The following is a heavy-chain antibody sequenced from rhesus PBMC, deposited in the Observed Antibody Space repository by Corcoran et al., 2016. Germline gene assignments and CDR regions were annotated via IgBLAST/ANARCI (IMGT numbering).Heavy chain of an antibody. CDR1: GFSFSDYY. J-gene: IGHJ4*01. Sequence: EVQLVESGGGLAKPGGSLRLSCAAAGFSFSDYYMYWVRLAPGTGLVGVSGISYTGGSTYYADSVKGRFTISRENAKNTLYLQMDSLRAEDTAVYYCARGPSGWYGGYWGQGVLVTVSS. V-gene: IGHV3S18*01. CDR2: ISYTGGST. CDR3: ARGPSGWYGGY. D-gene: IGHD6-31*01.